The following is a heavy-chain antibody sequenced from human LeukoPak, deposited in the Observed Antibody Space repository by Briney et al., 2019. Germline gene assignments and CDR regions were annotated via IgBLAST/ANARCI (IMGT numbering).Heavy chain of an antibody. Sequence: ASVKVSCKASGYTFTGYYMHWVRQAPGQGLEWMGRINPNSGGTKYAQKFQGRVTMTRDTSISTAYMELSRLRSDDTAVYYCARVFRPTVTTEFDYWGPGTLVTVSS. V-gene: IGHV1-2*06. CDR1: GYTFTGYY. CDR3: ARVFRPTVTTEFDY. CDR2: INPNSGGT. D-gene: IGHD4-17*01. J-gene: IGHJ4*02.